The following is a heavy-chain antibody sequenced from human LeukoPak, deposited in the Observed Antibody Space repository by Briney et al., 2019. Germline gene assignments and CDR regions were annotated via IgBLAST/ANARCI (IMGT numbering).Heavy chain of an antibody. CDR2: IYSGGST. D-gene: IGHD3-22*01. V-gene: IGHV3-53*01. J-gene: IGHJ4*02. Sequence: GGSLRLSCAASGFTVSSNYMSWVRQAPGKGLEWVSVIYSGGSTYYADSVKGRFTISRDNSKNTLYLRMNSLRAEDTAVYYCAKEGIGDSFDYWGQGTLVTVSS. CDR3: AKEGIGDSFDY. CDR1: GFTVSSNY.